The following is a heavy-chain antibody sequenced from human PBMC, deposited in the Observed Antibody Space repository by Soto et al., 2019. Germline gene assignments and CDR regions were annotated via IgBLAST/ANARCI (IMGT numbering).Heavy chain of an antibody. CDR1: GFTFSSYG. V-gene: IGHV3-33*01. D-gene: IGHD6-19*01. CDR3: ARAGSGCPDY. CDR2: IWYDGSNK. Sequence: GGSLRLSCAASGFTFSSYGMHWVRQAPGKGLGWVAVIWYDGSNKYYADPVKGRFTISRDNSKNTLYLQMNSLRAEDTAVYYCARAGSGCPDYWGQGTLVTVSS. J-gene: IGHJ4*02.